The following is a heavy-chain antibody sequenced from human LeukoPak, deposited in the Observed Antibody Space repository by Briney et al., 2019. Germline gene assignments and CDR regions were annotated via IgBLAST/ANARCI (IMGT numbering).Heavy chain of an antibody. Sequence: SETLSLTCTVSGGSISSYYWSWIRQPPGKGLEWIGYIYYSGSTNYNPSLKSRVTISVDTSKNQFSLKPSSVTAADTAVYYCARGRYYYYGMDVWGQGTTVTVSS. J-gene: IGHJ6*02. CDR3: ARGRYYYYGMDV. CDR1: GGSISSYY. CDR2: IYYSGST. V-gene: IGHV4-59*01.